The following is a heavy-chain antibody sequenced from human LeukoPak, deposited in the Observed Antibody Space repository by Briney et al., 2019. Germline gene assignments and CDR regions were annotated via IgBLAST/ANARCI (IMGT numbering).Heavy chain of an antibody. CDR1: GFTFSSYA. D-gene: IGHD2-2*01. CDR2: ISYDGSNK. J-gene: IGHJ4*02. CDR3: ARDGVGVPN. V-gene: IGHV3-30*14. Sequence: GGSLRLSCAASGFTFSSYAMHWVRQAPGKGLERVAVISYDGSNKYYADSVKGRFTISRDNSKNTLYLQMNSLRAEDTAVYYCARDGVGVPNWGQGTLVTVSS.